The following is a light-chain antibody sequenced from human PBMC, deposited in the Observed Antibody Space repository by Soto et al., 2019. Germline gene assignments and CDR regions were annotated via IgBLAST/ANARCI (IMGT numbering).Light chain of an antibody. Sequence: DIQMTQSPSAMSASVGDRATMPCRASQGIDNYLAWFQQKPGKVPQRLIYAASTLQSGVPSRFRGSGSGTEFTLPISRLQPEDFETYYCLQHRSYPLTFGGGTKVDIK. CDR3: LQHRSYPLT. V-gene: IGKV1-17*03. CDR1: QGIDNY. J-gene: IGKJ4*01. CDR2: AAS.